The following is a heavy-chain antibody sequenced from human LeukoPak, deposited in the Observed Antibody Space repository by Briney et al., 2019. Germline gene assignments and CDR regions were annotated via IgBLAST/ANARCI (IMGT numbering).Heavy chain of an antibody. CDR1: GDSISSGDYY. CDR3: ARGRYYGSGNDFRFDP. CDR2: INHSGST. D-gene: IGHD3-10*01. V-gene: IGHV4-61*08. J-gene: IGHJ5*02. Sequence: SETLSLTCTVSGDSISSGDYYWSWIRQPPGKGLEWIGEINHSGSTNYNPSLKSRVTISVDTSKSQFSLKLSSVTAADTAIYYCARGRYYGSGNDFRFDPWGQGTLVTVSS.